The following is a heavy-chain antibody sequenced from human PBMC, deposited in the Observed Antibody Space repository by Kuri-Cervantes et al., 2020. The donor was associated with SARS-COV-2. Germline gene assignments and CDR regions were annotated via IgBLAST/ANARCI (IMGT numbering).Heavy chain of an antibody. CDR2: ISSYNGNT. D-gene: IGHD4-23*01. CDR3: ARDMDLGMHFPVVNPSVRGEFDY. V-gene: IGHV1-18*01. J-gene: IGHJ4*02. Sequence: ASVKVSCKASGYTFTSYGISGVRQAPGQGLEWMGWISSYNGNTNYAQKLQGRVTMTTDTSTSTAYMELRSLRSYDTAVYYCARDMDLGMHFPVVNPSVRGEFDYWGQGTLVTVSS. CDR1: GYTFTSYG.